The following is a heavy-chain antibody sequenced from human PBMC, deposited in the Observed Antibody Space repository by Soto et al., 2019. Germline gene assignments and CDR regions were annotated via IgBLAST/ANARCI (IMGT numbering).Heavy chain of an antibody. D-gene: IGHD3-9*01. CDR2: IWYDGSNK. CDR1: GFTFSSYG. V-gene: IGHV3-33*01. CDR3: ARGFVLRDFDWSDPGVYFDY. Sequence: GGSLRLSCAASGFTFSSYGMHWVRQAPGKGLEWVAVIWYDGSNKYYADSVKGRFTISRDNSKNTLYLQMNSLRAEDTAVYYCARGFVLRDFDWSDPGVYFDYWGQGTLVTVAS. J-gene: IGHJ4*02.